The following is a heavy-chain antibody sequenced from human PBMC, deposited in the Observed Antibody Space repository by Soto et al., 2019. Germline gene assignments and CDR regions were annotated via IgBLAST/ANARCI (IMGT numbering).Heavy chain of an antibody. CDR3: AKGRGPGYSYGYYY. CDR2: ISGSGGST. D-gene: IGHD5-18*01. CDR1: GFTFSSYA. J-gene: IGHJ4*02. Sequence: PGGSLRLSCAASGFTFSSYAMSWVRQAPGKGLEWVSAISGSGGSTYYADSVKGRFTISRDNSKNTLYLQMNSLRAEDTAVYYCAKGRGPGYSYGYYYWGQGTLVTVS. V-gene: IGHV3-23*01.